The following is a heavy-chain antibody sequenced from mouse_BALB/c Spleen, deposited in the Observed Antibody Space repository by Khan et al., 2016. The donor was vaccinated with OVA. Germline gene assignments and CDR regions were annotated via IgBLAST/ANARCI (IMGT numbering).Heavy chain of an antibody. Sequence: VQLQQSGPELEKPGASVKISCRASGYSFTDYNMNWVKQSNGKSLEWIGNIDPSYGDTNYNQKFKGTATLTVDKSSSTAYMQLKSLTSEDPSVYYCARLGGNYSFDCWGQGTTLTVSS. J-gene: IGHJ2*01. CDR2: IDPSYGDT. D-gene: IGHD2-1*01. V-gene: IGHV1-39*01. CDR1: GYSFTDYN. CDR3: ARLGGNYSFDC.